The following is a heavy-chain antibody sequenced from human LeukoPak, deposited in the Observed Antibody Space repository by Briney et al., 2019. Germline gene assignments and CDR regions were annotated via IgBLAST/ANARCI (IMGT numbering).Heavy chain of an antibody. J-gene: IGHJ5*02. CDR2: IDTSGST. Sequence: PSETLSLTCTVSGGSISSRSYCWSWIRQPAGKGLEWIGRIDTSGSTNFNPSLKSRVTISVDTSKNQFSLRLSSVTAADTAVYYCARGLRYFGWLYESWGQGSLVTVSS. V-gene: IGHV4-61*02. CDR3: ARGLRYFGWLYES. CDR1: GGSISSRSYC. D-gene: IGHD3-9*01.